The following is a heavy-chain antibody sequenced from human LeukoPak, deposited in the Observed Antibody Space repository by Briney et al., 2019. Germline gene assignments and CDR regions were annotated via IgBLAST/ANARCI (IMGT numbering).Heavy chain of an antibody. J-gene: IGHJ6*04. CDR1: GFSFSFYA. D-gene: IGHD4-11*01. Sequence: GGSLRLSCAASGFSFSFYAMYWVRQAPGKGLEWVAFISYDGNDKYYSDSVKGRFTISRDNAKNSLYLQMNSLRAEDTAVYYCAREGTTGSMDVWGKGTTVTISS. CDR2: ISYDGNDK. V-gene: IGHV3-30*04. CDR3: AREGTTGSMDV.